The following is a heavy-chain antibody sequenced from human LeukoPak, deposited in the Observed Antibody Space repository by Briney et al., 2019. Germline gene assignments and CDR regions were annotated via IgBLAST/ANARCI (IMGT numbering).Heavy chain of an antibody. Sequence: GGSLRLSCAASGFTFSSYAMSWVRQAPGKGLEWVSAISGSGGSTYYADSVKGRFTISRDNSKNTLYLQMNSLRAEDTAVYYCAKVVSHSISWKPFDYWGQGTLVTVSS. CDR1: GFTFSSYA. J-gene: IGHJ4*02. V-gene: IGHV3-23*01. D-gene: IGHD6-13*01. CDR2: ISGSGGST. CDR3: AKVVSHSISWKPFDY.